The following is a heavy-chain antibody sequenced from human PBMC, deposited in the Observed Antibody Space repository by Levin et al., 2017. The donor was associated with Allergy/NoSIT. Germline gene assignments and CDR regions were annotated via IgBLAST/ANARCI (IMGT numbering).Heavy chain of an antibody. V-gene: IGHV4-30-4*01. CDR3: ARAMSYYYDSSGWDY. Sequence: PSETLSLTCTVSGGSISSGDYYWSWIRQPPGKGLEWIGYIYDSGNTDYNPSLKSRVTISVDTSKNQFSLRLSSVTAADTAVYYCARAMSYYYDSSGWDYWGQGTLVTVSS. J-gene: IGHJ4*02. CDR1: GGSISSGDYY. D-gene: IGHD3-22*01. CDR2: IYDSGNT.